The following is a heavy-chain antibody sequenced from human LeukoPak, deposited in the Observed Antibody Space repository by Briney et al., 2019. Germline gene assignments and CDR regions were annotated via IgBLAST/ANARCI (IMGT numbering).Heavy chain of an antibody. V-gene: IGHV4-30-2*01. CDR2: IYQSGRT. J-gene: IGHJ5*02. Sequence: SETLSLTCAVSGDSITSGTFSWSWIRQPPGKGLEWIGYIYQSGRTFYTLSLRSRVAISVDRSKNQFSLRLTSVTAAGTAVYYCSRGVMNGDYSWFDPWGQGTLVIVSS. CDR3: SRGVMNGDYSWFDP. CDR1: GDSITSGTFS. D-gene: IGHD4-17*01.